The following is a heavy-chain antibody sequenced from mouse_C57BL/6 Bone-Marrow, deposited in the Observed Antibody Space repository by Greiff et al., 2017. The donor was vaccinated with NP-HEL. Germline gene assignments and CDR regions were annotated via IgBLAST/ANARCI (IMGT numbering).Heavy chain of an antibody. CDR2: INPYNGGT. CDR1: GYTFTDYY. V-gene: IGHV1-19*01. J-gene: IGHJ2*01. CDR3: AKGYGSSYTDY. D-gene: IGHD1-1*01. Sequence: EVKLVESGPVLVKPGASVKMSCKASGYTFTDYYMNWVKQSHGKSLEWIGVINPYNGGTSYNQKFKGKATLTVDKSSSTAYMELNSLTSEDSAVYYCAKGYGSSYTDYWGQGTTLTVSS.